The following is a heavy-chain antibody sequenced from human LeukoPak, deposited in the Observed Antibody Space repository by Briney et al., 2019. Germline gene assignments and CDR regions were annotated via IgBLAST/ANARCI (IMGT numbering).Heavy chain of an antibody. CDR2: INPKSGAT. J-gene: IGHJ3*01. CDR1: GYTFTGFF. Sequence: ASVKVPCKASGYTFTGFFMNWVRQAPGQGPEWMGWINPKSGATDSAQQFQGRLTMTRDTSIGTASMDLSGLRLDDTGIYYCARAGDESTGHYDSLHFWGQGTMVTVSS. D-gene: IGHD2-8*02. CDR3: ARAGDESTGHYDSLHF. V-gene: IGHV1-2*02.